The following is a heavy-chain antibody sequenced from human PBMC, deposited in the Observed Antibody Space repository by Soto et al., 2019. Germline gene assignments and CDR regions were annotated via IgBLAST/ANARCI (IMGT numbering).Heavy chain of an antibody. V-gene: IGHV1-2*04. J-gene: IGHJ5*02. CDR3: ARVAGGNWFDP. D-gene: IGHD6-19*01. CDR1: GYTFTGYY. CDR2: INPNSGGT. Sequence: QVQLVQSGAEVKKPGASVKVSCKASGYTFTGYYMHWVRQAPGQGLEWMGWINPNSGGTNYAQQFQGWVTMTRDTSISTAYMELSRLRSDDTAVYYCARVAGGNWFDPWGQGTLVTVSS.